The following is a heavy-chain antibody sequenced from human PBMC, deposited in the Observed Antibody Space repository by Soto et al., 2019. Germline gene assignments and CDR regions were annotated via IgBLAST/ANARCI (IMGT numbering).Heavy chain of an antibody. J-gene: IGHJ4*02. CDR3: AGY. Sequence: EVQLVESGGGLVQPGGSLRPSCAASGITVSTYWMYWVRQAPGKGLVYVSRINSDGSIISYADSVKGRFTISRDNAKNTLFLQMNNCARGSNGRVEEAGYWGQGTLVTVSS. D-gene: IGHD1-20*01. V-gene: IGHV3-74*01. CDR1: GITVSTYW. CDR2: INSDGSII.